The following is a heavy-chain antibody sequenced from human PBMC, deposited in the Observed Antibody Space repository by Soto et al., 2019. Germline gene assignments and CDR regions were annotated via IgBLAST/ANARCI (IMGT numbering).Heavy chain of an antibody. CDR3: AHYGDYGDFDY. CDR1: GFSLSTSGVG. D-gene: IGHD4-17*01. V-gene: IGHV2-5*02. J-gene: IGHJ4*02. CDR2: IYWDDDK. Sequence: QITLKESGPTLVKPTQTLTLTCTFSGFSLSTSGVGVGWIRQPPGKALEWLALIYWDDDKRYSPSLRSRLTITKDTSKNQVVLTMTNMDPMDTATYYCAHYGDYGDFDYWGQGTLVTVSS.